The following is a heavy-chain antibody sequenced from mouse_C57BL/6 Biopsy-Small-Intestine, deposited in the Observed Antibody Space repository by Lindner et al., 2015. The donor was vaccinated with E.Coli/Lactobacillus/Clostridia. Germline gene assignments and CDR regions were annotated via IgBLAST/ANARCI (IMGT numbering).Heavy chain of an antibody. V-gene: IGHV1-42*01. CDR3: ARSHAEGDF. CDR1: GYSFPGYF. J-gene: IGHJ2*01. Sequence: VQLQESGPELVKPGASVKISCEASGYSFPGYFMNWVKQSPEKSLEWIGEINPTTGGTTYNQKFKAKATLTVDKSSSTAYMQFKNLTSEDSAVYYCARSHAEGDFWGQGTTLTVSS. CDR2: INPTTGGT.